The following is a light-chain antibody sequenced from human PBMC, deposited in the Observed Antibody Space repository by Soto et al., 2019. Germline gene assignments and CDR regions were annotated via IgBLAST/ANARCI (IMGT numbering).Light chain of an antibody. J-gene: IGLJ2*01. Sequence: QTVVTQPPSVSGAPGQRVTISCTGSSSNIGAGYDVHWYQHLPGTAPKLLIYGNTNRPSGVPDRFSGSKSGTSASLAITGLRAEDVADYYCQSYDSSLSAVVFGGGTKVTVL. V-gene: IGLV1-40*01. CDR2: GNT. CDR1: SSNIGAGYD. CDR3: QSYDSSLSAVV.